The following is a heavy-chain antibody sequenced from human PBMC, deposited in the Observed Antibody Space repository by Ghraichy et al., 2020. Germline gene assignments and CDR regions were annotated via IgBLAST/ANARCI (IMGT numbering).Heavy chain of an antibody. V-gene: IGHV3-23*01. CDR2: ISGSGGST. J-gene: IGHJ4*02. CDR1: GFTFSSYA. Sequence: GESLNISCAASGFTFSSYAMSWVRQAPGKGLEWVSAISGSGGSTYYADSVKGRFTISRDNSKNTLYLQMNSLRAEDTAVYYCAKDSDGSYSPYDYWGQGTLVTVSS. D-gene: IGHD1-26*01. CDR3: AKDSDGSYSPYDY.